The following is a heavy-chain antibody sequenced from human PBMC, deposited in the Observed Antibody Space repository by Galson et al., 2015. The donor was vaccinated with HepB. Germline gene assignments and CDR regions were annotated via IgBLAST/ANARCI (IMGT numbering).Heavy chain of an antibody. V-gene: IGHV3-73*01. CDR1: GFIFSGSA. Sequence: SLRLSCAASGFIFSGSAIDWVRQASGKGPEWVGRIRSKANYYATLYVPSLKGRFTISRDDSKNMAYLQMNSLRAEDTAVYFCARARGSGPGAHFDYWGQGTVVTVSS. D-gene: IGHD6-25*01. CDR3: ARARGSGPGAHFDY. J-gene: IGHJ4*02. CDR2: IRSKANYYAT.